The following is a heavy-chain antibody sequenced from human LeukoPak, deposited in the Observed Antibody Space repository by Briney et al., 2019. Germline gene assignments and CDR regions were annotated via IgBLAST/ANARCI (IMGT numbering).Heavy chain of an antibody. Sequence: SETLSLTCTDSGGSISSYYWRWIRQPPGKGLEWIGYIYYSGSTNYNPSLKSRATISVDTSKNQFSLKLSSVTAADTAVYYCARVRGAGGDYFFDYWGQGTLVTVSS. V-gene: IGHV4-59*01. CDR1: GGSISSYY. J-gene: IGHJ4*02. CDR2: IYYSGST. D-gene: IGHD4-17*01. CDR3: ARVRGAGGDYFFDY.